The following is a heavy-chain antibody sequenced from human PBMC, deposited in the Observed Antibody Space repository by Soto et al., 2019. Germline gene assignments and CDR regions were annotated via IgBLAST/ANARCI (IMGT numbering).Heavy chain of an antibody. Sequence: PSETLSLTCTVSGGSISSGDYYWSWSRQPPGKGLEWIGYIYYSGSTNYNPSLKSRVTISVDTSKNQFSLKLSSVTAADTAVYYCARSYGPGFDYWGQGTLVTVSS. J-gene: IGHJ4*02. D-gene: IGHD1-26*01. CDR1: GGSISSGDYY. CDR3: ARSYGPGFDY. CDR2: IYYSGST. V-gene: IGHV4-30-4*01.